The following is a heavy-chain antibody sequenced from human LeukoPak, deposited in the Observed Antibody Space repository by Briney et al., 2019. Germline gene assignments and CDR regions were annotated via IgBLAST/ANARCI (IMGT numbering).Heavy chain of an antibody. Sequence: ASVKVSCKASGYTFTSYGISWVRQAPGQGLEWMGRIIPILGIANYAQKFQGRVTITADKSTSTAYMELSSLRSEDTAVYYCARGRDSGSYQDWGQGTLVTVSS. CDR2: IIPILGIA. J-gene: IGHJ4*02. CDR1: GYTFTSYG. V-gene: IGHV1-69*04. CDR3: ARGRDSGSYQD. D-gene: IGHD1-26*01.